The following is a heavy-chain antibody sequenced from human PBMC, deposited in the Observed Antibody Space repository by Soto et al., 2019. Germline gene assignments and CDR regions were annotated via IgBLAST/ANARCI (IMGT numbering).Heavy chain of an antibody. CDR2: IIPIFGTA. D-gene: IGHD3-10*01. CDR3: ARILKVITMVRGYFYYYGMDV. Sequence: SVKVSCKASGGTFSSYAISWVRQAPGQGLEWMGGIIPIFGTANYAQKFQGRVTITADESTSTAYMELSGLRSDDTAVYYCARILKVITMVRGYFYYYGMDVCGQGTTVTVSS. CDR1: GGTFSSYA. J-gene: IGHJ6*02. V-gene: IGHV1-69*13.